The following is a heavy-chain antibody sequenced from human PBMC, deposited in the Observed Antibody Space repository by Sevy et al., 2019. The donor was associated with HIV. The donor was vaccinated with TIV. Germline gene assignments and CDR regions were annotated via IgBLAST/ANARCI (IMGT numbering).Heavy chain of an antibody. CDR2: ISGSGGST. Sequence: GGSLRLSCAASGFTFSSYAMSWVRQAPGKGLEWVSAISGSGGSTYYADSVKGRFTISRDNSKNTLYLQMNSLRAEDTAVYYCANDQPKGELLGGFDYWGQGTLVTVSS. D-gene: IGHD1-26*01. CDR3: ANDQPKGELLGGFDY. J-gene: IGHJ4*02. V-gene: IGHV3-23*01. CDR1: GFTFSSYA.